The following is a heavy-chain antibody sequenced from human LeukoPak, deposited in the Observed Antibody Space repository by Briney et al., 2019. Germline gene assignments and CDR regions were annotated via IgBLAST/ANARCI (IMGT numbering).Heavy chain of an antibody. D-gene: IGHD4-23*01. J-gene: IGHJ4*02. CDR2: IHYSGST. Sequence: PSETLSLTCTVSGGSISSYYWSWIRRPPGKGLEWIGYIHYSGSTNYNPSLKSRVTISVDTSKNQFSLKLSSVTAADTAVYYCARVRNTVVTQPLDYWGQGTLVTVSS. CDR3: ARVRNTVVTQPLDY. CDR1: GGSISSYY. V-gene: IGHV4-59*01.